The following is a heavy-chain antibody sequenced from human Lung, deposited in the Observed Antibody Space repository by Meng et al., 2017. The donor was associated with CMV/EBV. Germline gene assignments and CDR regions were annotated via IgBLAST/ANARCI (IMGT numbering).Heavy chain of an antibody. CDR3: ARHQNGGTYPLDY. CDR1: GGSISTYY. J-gene: IGHJ4*02. D-gene: IGHD3-16*02. CDR2: NYYSGST. V-gene: IGHV4-59*08. Sequence: QALVQESGPGLAKPSATLSLTCAVSGGSISTYYWSWIRQPPGKGLEWIGNNYYSGSTNYNPSLASRVTISVDSSKNQFSLKLSSVTAADTAVYYCARHQNGGTYPLDYWGQGTLVTVSS.